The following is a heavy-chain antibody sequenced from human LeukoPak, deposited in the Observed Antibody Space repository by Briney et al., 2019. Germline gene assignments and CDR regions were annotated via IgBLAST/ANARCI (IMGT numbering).Heavy chain of an antibody. J-gene: IGHJ4*02. D-gene: IGHD3-10*01. V-gene: IGHV1-46*01. CDR1: GYTFTIYY. Sequence: ASVNASCTASGYTFTIYYMHWVRQAPGQGLEWMGIINPSGGSTSSAQKFQGRVTMTRDTSTSTVYIELGMLRPETTAGYYGARDQGSSYPYGGDYWGQGTLVTVSS. CDR3: ARDQGSSYPYGGDY. CDR2: INPSGGST.